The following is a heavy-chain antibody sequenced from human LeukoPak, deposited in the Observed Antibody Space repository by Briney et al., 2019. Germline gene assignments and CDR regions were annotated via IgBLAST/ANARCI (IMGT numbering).Heavy chain of an antibody. J-gene: IGHJ4*02. CDR1: GASISSGAYY. Sequence: SQTLSLTCTVSGASISSGAYYWSWIRQHPGKGLESIGYIFYRGSTYYNPSLKSRLTVSVDTSKNQFSPMLNSVTDADTAVYYCASSPNQYFIDYWGQGALVTVSS. V-gene: IGHV4-31*03. CDR3: ASSPNQYFIDY. CDR2: IFYRGST. D-gene: IGHD1-14*01.